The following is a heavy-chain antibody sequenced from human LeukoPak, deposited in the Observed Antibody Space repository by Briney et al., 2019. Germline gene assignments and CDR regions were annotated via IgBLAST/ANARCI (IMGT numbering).Heavy chain of an antibody. V-gene: IGHV1-69*13. CDR2: ITPIFGTA. Sequence: SVKVSCKASGGTFSSYAISWVRQAPGQGLEWMGGITPIFGTANYAQKFQGRVTITADESTSTAYMELSSLRSEDTAVYYCAGGRVGATHDYWGQGTLVTVSS. CDR1: GGTFSSYA. CDR3: AGGRVGATHDY. D-gene: IGHD1-26*01. J-gene: IGHJ4*02.